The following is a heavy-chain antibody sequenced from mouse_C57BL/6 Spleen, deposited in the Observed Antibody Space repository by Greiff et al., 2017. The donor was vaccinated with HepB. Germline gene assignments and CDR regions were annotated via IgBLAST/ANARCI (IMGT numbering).Heavy chain of an antibody. Sequence: EVQGVESGGGLVQPGGSMKLSCAASGFTFSDAWMDWVRQSPEKGLELVAEIRNKANNHATYYAESVKGRFTISRDDSKSSVYLQMNSLRAEDTGIYYCTRLSYYAMDYWGQGTSVTVSS. CDR2: IRNKANNHAT. CDR1: GFTFSDAW. CDR3: TRLSYYAMDY. J-gene: IGHJ4*01. V-gene: IGHV6-6*01.